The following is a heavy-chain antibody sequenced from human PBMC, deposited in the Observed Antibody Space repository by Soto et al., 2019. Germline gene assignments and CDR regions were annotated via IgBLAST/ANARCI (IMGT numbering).Heavy chain of an antibody. Sequence: LSLTCAASGFTFSSYWMHWVRQAPGKGLVWVSRINSDGSSTSYADSVKGRFTISRDNAKNTLYLQMNSLRAEDTAVYYCAREGDTAMVRSNYYGMDVWGQGTTVTVSS. J-gene: IGHJ6*02. D-gene: IGHD5-18*01. CDR1: GFTFSSYW. V-gene: IGHV3-74*01. CDR2: INSDGSST. CDR3: AREGDTAMVRSNYYGMDV.